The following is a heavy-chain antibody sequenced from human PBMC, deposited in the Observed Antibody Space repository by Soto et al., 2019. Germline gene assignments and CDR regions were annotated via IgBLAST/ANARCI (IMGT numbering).Heavy chain of an antibody. CDR3: AKVLGTTGGYYYYGMDV. V-gene: IGHV3-23*01. CDR1: GFTFSSYA. Sequence: GGSLRLSCAASGFTFSSYAMSWVRQAPGKGLEWVSAISGSGGSTYYADSVKGRFTISKDNSKNTQYLQMNSLRAEDTAVYNCAKVLGTTGGYYYYGMDVWGQGTTVTVSS. CDR2: ISGSGGST. J-gene: IGHJ6*02. D-gene: IGHD1-7*01.